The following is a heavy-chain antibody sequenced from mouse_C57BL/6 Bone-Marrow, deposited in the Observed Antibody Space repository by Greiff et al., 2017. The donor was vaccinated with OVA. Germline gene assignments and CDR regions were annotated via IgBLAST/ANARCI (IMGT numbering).Heavy chain of an antibody. V-gene: IGHV1-55*01. CDR2: IYPGSGST. CDR3: ARRGYYSKNYFDY. Sequence: QVQLQQPGAELVKPGASVKMSCKASGYTFTSYWITWVKQRPGQGLEWIGDIYPGSGSTNYNEKFKGKATLTADKSSSTAYMELRSLTSEDSAVYFCARRGYYSKNYFDYWGQGTTLTVSS. D-gene: IGHD2-5*01. J-gene: IGHJ2*01. CDR1: GYTFTSYW.